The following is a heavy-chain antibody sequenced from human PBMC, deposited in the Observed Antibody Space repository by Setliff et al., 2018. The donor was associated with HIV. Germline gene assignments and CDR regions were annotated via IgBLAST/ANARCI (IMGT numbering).Heavy chain of an antibody. V-gene: IGHV5-51*01. CDR3: ARHAGPRNFDWSLDY. J-gene: IGHJ4*02. Sequence: GESLKISCKGSGYSFTNYWIGWVRQMPGKGLEWMGIIYPGDSDTRYSPSFQGQVSISVDKSISTAYLQWSSLKASDTAMYYCARHAGPRNFDWSLDYWGQGTLVTVSS. D-gene: IGHD3-9*01. CDR1: GYSFTNYW. CDR2: IYPGDSDT.